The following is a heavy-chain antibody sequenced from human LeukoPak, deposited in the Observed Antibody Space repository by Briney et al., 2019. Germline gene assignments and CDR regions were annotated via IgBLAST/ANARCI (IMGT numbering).Heavy chain of an antibody. CDR1: GYTFTSYY. J-gene: IGHJ5*02. CDR2: INPSGGST. CDR3: AADLSGSYYWFDP. D-gene: IGHD1-26*01. V-gene: IGHV1-46*01. Sequence: ASVKVSCKASGYTFTSYYMHWVRQAPGQGLEWMGIINPSGGSTSYAQKFQERVTITRDMSTSTAYMELSSLRSEDTAVYYCAADLSGSYYWFDPWGQGTLVTVSS.